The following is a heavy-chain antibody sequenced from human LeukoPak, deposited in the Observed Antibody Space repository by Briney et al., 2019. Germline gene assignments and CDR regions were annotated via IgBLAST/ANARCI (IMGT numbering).Heavy chain of an antibody. Sequence: GGSLRLSCAASGFTFSSYAMSWVRQAPGKGLEWVSAISGSGGSTYYADSVKGRFTISRDNSKNTLYLQMNSLRAEDTAVYYCATGGYCSGGSCYLFDYWGQGTLVTVCS. CDR2: ISGSGGST. V-gene: IGHV3-23*01. J-gene: IGHJ4*02. CDR3: ATGGYCSGGSCYLFDY. D-gene: IGHD2-15*01. CDR1: GFTFSSYA.